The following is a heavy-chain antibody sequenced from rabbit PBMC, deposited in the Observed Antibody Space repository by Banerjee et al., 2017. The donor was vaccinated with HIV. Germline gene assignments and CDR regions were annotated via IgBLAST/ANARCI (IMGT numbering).Heavy chain of an antibody. Sequence: QSLEESGGDLVKPGASLTLTCTASGFSFSSSYWICWVRQAPGKGLEWIACIYTGSGSALYVSWAKGRFTISKTSSTTVTLQMTSLTAADTATYFCVRAVYYSSGIDWLDLWGPGTLVTVS. D-gene: IGHD4-1*01. CDR2: IYTGSGSA. V-gene: IGHV1S40*01. CDR3: VRAVYYSSGIDWLDL. J-gene: IGHJ5*01. CDR1: GFSFSSSYW.